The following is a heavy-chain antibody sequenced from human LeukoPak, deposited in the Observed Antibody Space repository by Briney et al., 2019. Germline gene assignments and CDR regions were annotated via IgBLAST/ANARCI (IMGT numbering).Heavy chain of an antibody. CDR1: GFTFSSYA. J-gene: IGHJ4*02. CDR3: ASPGILWFGELWAPFDY. CDR2: ISYDGSNK. V-gene: IGHV3-30*04. D-gene: IGHD3-10*01. Sequence: GRSLRLSCAASGFTFSSYAMHWVRQAPGKGLEWVAVISYDGSNKYYADSVKGRFTISRDNSKNTLYLQMNSPRAEDTAVYYCASPGILWFGELWAPFDYWGQGILVTVSS.